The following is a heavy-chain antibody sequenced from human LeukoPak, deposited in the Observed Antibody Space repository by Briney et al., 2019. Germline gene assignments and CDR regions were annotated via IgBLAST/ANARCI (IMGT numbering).Heavy chain of an antibody. CDR2: ISGSGGST. V-gene: IGHV3-23*01. CDR3: AKARRSACSSTSCYPFDY. Sequence: GGSLRLSCAASGFTFSSYAMSWVRQAPGKGLEWVSAISGSGGSTYYADSVKGRFTISRDSSKNTLYLQMNSLRAEDTAVYYCAKARRSACSSTSCYPFDYWGQGTLVTVSS. CDR1: GFTFSSYA. D-gene: IGHD2-2*01. J-gene: IGHJ4*02.